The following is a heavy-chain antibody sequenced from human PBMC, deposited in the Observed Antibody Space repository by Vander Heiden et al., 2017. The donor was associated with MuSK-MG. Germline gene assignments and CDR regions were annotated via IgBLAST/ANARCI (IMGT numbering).Heavy chain of an antibody. CDR2: ISYDGSNK. Sequence: QVQLVEPGGGVVQPGRSLRLSCAASGFTFSSYAMHWVRQAPGKGLEWVAVISYDGSNKYYADSVKGRFTISRDNSKNTLYLQMNSLRAEDTAVYYCARDDGGSCVDYWGQGTLVTVSS. J-gene: IGHJ4*02. CDR1: GFTFSSYA. CDR3: ARDDGGSCVDY. D-gene: IGHD2-15*01. V-gene: IGHV3-30*04.